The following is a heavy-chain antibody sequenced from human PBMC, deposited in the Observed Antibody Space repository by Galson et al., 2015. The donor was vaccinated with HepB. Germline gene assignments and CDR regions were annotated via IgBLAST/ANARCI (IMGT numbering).Heavy chain of an antibody. D-gene: IGHD2-15*01. CDR2: IYPGDPDT. V-gene: IGHV5-51*01. Sequence: QSGAEVKKPGESLKISCKGSGYSFTSYWIGWVRQMPGKGLEWMGIIYPGDPDTRYSPSFQGQVTISADKSISTAYLQWSSLKASDTAMYYCARHEGGGCSGGSCYSGGGNDYWGQGTLVTVSS. CDR3: ARHEGGGCSGGSCYSGGGNDY. CDR1: GYSFTSYW. J-gene: IGHJ4*02.